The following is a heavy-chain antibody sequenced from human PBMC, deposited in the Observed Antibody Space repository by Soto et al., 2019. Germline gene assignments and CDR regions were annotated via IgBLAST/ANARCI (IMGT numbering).Heavy chain of an antibody. CDR2: IYYSGST. D-gene: IGHD1-26*01. Sequence: SETLSLTCTVSGGSISSGTYHWTWIRQHPGKGLEWIGYIYYSGSTYYNPSLKSRVTISVDTSKNQFSLKLSSVTAADTAVYYCARSEATGLDYWGQGTLVTVSS. CDR3: ARSEATGLDY. V-gene: IGHV4-31*03. CDR1: GGSISSGTYH. J-gene: IGHJ4*02.